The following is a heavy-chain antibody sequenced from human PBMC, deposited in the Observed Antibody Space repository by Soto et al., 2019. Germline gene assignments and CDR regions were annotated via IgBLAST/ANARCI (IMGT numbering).Heavy chain of an antibody. CDR2: ISPYNGNT. V-gene: IGHV1-18*01. CDR1: GYMFTSYA. D-gene: IGHD1-26*01. J-gene: IGHJ6*02. Sequence: GASVKVSCKASGYMFTSYAISWVRQAPGQGLEWMGWISPYNGNTNYAQKFQGRVTITTDKSTSTAYMELSSLRSEDTAVYYCARSRAAAVGATRNYYYYGMDVWGQGTTVTVSS. CDR3: ARSRAAAVGATRNYYYYGMDV.